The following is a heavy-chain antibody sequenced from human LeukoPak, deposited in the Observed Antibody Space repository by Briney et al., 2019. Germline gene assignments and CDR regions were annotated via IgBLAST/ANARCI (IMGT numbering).Heavy chain of an antibody. Sequence: GGSLRLSCAASGFTFSSYAMSWVRQAPGKGLEWVAAIRDSGGSTYYADSVKGRFTISRDNSKNTLYLQMNSLRAEDTAVYYCAKATGYSSSWYWFYPWGQGSLVSVSS. D-gene: IGHD6-13*01. CDR3: AKATGYSSSWYWFYP. CDR2: IRDSGGST. CDR1: GFTFSSYA. J-gene: IGHJ5*02. V-gene: IGHV3-23*01.